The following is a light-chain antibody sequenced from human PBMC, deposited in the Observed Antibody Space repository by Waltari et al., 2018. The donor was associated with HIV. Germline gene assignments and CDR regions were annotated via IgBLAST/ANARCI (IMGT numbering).Light chain of an antibody. CDR3: QSYDSSSQV. Sequence: NFMLTKPHSVSESPGKTVTISCTRSSGSIASNYVQWYQQRPGSSPTTVIYADNQRPSGVPGRFSGSIDSSSNSASLTISGLKTEDEADYYCQSYDSSSQVFGGGTKLTVL. V-gene: IGLV6-57*01. J-gene: IGLJ3*02. CDR2: ADN. CDR1: SGSIASNY.